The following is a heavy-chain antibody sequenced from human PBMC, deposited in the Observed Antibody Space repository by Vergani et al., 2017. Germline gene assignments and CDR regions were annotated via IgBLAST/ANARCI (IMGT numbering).Heavy chain of an antibody. CDR2: INSDGSST. D-gene: IGHD2-2*01. V-gene: IGHV3-74*01. CDR3: AREGEIVVVPAAIGY. J-gene: IGHJ4*02. CDR1: GFTFSSYW. Sequence: VQVVQSGAEVKKSGASVKVSCKTSGFTFSSYWMHWVRQAPGKGLVWVSRINSDGSSTSYADSVKGRFTISRDNAKNTLYLQMNSLRAEDTAVYYCAREGEIVVVPAAIGYWGQGTLVTVSS.